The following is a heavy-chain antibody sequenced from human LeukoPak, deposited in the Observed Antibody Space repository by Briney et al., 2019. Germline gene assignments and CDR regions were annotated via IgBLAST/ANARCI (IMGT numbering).Heavy chain of an antibody. CDR1: GFTFSSYA. D-gene: IGHD1-26*01. CDR3: GRGRGVGATPTEFDY. V-gene: IGHV3-23*01. Sequence: PGGSLRLSCAASGFTFSSYAMSWVRQAPGKGLEWVSAISGSGGSTYYADSVKGRFTISRDNAKNLLYLQMNSLRAEDTAVYYCGRGRGVGATPTEFDYWGQGTLVTVSS. CDR2: ISGSGGST. J-gene: IGHJ4*02.